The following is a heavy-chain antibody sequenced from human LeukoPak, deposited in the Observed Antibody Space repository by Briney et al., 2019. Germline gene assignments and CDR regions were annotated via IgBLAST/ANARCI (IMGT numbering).Heavy chain of an antibody. V-gene: IGHV4-4*07. J-gene: IGHJ5*02. D-gene: IGHD3-22*01. CDR1: GGSIGSNF. Sequence: SETLSLTCTVSGGSIGSNFWTWIRQPAGKGLEWIGRIYSSGSTSYNPSLKSRVTMSVDTSKNQFSLTLSPVTAADTAVYYCARVKDSNGHYYWFDPWGQGTLVTVSS. CDR2: IYSSGST. CDR3: ARVKDSNGHYYWFDP.